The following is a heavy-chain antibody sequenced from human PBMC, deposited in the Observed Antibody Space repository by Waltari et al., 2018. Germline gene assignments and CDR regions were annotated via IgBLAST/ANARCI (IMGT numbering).Heavy chain of an antibody. V-gene: IGHV4-38-2*02. CDR1: GYSISSGYY. CDR3: ARDFGDSDNWFDP. D-gene: IGHD4-17*01. CDR2: IYHSGST. J-gene: IGHJ5*02. Sequence: QVQLQESGPGLVKPSETLSLTCAVSGYSISSGYYWGWIRQPPGKGLEWIGSIYHSGSTYYNPSLKSRVTISVDTSKNQFSLKLSSVTAADTAVYYCARDFGDSDNWFDPWGQGTLVTVSS.